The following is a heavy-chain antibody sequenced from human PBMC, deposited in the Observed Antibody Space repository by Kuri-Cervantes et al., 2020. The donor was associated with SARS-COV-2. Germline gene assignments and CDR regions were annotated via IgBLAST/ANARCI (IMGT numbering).Heavy chain of an antibody. CDR1: ENTFRGYY. CDR3: ARSWGNWRYMDV. CDR2: INPNGGGT. J-gene: IGHJ6*03. Sequence: ASVKVSCKASENTFRGYYIHWVRQAPGQGLEWMGWINPNGGGTNYAQKFQGRVTMTRGTSITTAYMELSSLRSEDTAVYYCARSWGNWRYMDVWGKGTTVTVSS. V-gene: IGHV1-2*02. D-gene: IGHD1-1*01.